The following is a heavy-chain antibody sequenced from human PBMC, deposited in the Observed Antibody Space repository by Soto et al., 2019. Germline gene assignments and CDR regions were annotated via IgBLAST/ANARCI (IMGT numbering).Heavy chain of an antibody. V-gene: IGHV1-8*01. Sequence: ASLKVSCKASGYTFTSYDINWVRQATGQGLEWMGWMNPNSGNTGYAQKFQGRVTMTRNTSISTAYMELSSLRSDDTAVYYCARDLGYTDFDVHYWGQGTLVTVSS. J-gene: IGHJ4*02. CDR2: MNPNSGNT. CDR3: ARDLGYTDFDVHY. D-gene: IGHD5-12*01. CDR1: GYTFTSYD.